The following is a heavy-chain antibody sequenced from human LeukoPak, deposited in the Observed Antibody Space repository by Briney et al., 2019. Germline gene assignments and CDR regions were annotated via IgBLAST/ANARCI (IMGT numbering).Heavy chain of an antibody. D-gene: IGHD3-3*01. CDR3: ARIREEIFGVVIEDYYYYMDV. CDR2: IYYSGST. J-gene: IGHJ6*03. CDR1: GGSFSSSGYY. Sequence: SETLSLTCAVSGGSFSSSGYYWSWIRQPPGKGLEWIGYIYYSGSTNYNPSLKSRVTMSVDTSKNQFSLKLSSVTAADTAVYYCARIREEIFGVVIEDYYYYMDVWGKGTTVTVSS. V-gene: IGHV4-61*08.